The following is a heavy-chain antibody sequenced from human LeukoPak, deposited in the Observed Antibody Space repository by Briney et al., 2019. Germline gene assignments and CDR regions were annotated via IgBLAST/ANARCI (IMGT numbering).Heavy chain of an antibody. CDR2: ISGSGGST. CDR3: AKGSTVTTSWFDP. Sequence: GGSLRLSCAASVFTFSSYAMSWVRQAPGEGLEWVSAISGSGGSTYYADSVKGRFTISRDNSKNTLYLQMNSLRAEDTAVYYCAKGSTVTTSWFDPWGQGTLVTVSS. CDR1: VFTFSSYA. J-gene: IGHJ5*02. D-gene: IGHD4-17*01. V-gene: IGHV3-23*01.